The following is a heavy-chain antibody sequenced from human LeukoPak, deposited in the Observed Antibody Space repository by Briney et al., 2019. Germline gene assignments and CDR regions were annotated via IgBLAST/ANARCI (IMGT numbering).Heavy chain of an antibody. V-gene: IGHV3-23*01. CDR3: AKGMTGWPPDY. CDR2: ISGSGGTT. J-gene: IGHJ4*02. Sequence: PGGXXRLSCAASGFTFSSYAMSWVRQAPGKGLEWVSAISGSGGTTYYADSVKGRLTISRDNSKNTLYLQMNSLRAEDTAVYYCAKGMTGWPPDYWGQGTLVTVSS. CDR1: GFTFSSYA. D-gene: IGHD6-19*01.